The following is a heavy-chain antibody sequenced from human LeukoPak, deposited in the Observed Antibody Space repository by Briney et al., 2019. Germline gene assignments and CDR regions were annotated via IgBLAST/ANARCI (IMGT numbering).Heavy chain of an antibody. CDR1: GGSISSYY. J-gene: IGHJ6*02. D-gene: IGHD5-12*01. CDR2: IYYSGST. CDR3: ARDGGGYDSGGYYYYGMDV. V-gene: IGHV4-59*01. Sequence: SETLSHTCTVSGGSISSYYWSWIRQPPGKGLEWIGYIYYSGSTNYNPSLKSRVTISVDTSKNQFSLKLSSVTAADTAVYYCARDGGGYDSGGYYYYGMDVWGQGTTVTVSS.